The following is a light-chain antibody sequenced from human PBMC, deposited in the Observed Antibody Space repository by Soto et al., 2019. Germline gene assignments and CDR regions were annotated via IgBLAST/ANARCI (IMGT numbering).Light chain of an antibody. J-gene: IGLJ3*02. CDR2: EVT. CDR1: RSDIGSYNS. CDR3: FSYAGSSTWV. Sequence: QSALTQPASVSGSPGQSITISCTGTRSDIGSYNSIAWYQQRPGKAPRVMIFEVTKRPSGISNRFSGSKSGSTASLTISGLQAEDEADYFCFSYAGSSTWVFGGGTKVTVL. V-gene: IGLV2-23*02.